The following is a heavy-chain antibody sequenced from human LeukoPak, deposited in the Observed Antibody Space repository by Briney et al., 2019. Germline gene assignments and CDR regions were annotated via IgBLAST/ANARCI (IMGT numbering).Heavy chain of an antibody. Sequence: PSETLSLTCAVSGGSISSSSYYWGWIRQPPGKGLEWIGSIYYSGSTYYNPSLKSRVTISVDTSKNQFSLKLSSVTAADTAVYYCAREGIAAAGTWGHWGQGTLVTVSS. CDR1: GGSISSSSYY. CDR2: IYYSGST. V-gene: IGHV4-39*01. J-gene: IGHJ4*02. D-gene: IGHD6-13*01. CDR3: AREGIAAAGTWGH.